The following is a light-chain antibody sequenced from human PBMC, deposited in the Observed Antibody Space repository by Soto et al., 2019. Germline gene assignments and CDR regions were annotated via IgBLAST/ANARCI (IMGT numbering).Light chain of an antibody. Sequence: QSVLTQPASVSGSPGQSITISCSGTSSDIGGYNYVSWYQHHPGKAPKLIIFDVTYPPSGVSGRFTGSKSGNTASLTISGLPAEDEDDYYCRSSSASSTLFGRGTKLTVL. V-gene: IGLV2-14*03. CDR3: RSSSASSTL. CDR2: DVT. CDR1: SSDIGGYNY. J-gene: IGLJ2*01.